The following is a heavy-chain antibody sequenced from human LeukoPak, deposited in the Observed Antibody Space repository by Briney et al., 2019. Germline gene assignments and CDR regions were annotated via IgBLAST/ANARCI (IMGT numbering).Heavy chain of an antibody. V-gene: IGHV4-59*01. CDR3: ARSPEYCSSTGCYRGDALDI. CDR2: IYYNGST. J-gene: IGHJ3*02. CDR1: GGSISSYY. Sequence: SETLSLTCTVSGGSISSYYWSWIRQPPGKGLEWIGYIYYNGSTNYNPSLKSRVTISVDTSKNQFSLNLSSVTAADTAVYYCARSPEYCSSTGCYRGDALDIWGQGTMVSVSS. D-gene: IGHD2-2*02.